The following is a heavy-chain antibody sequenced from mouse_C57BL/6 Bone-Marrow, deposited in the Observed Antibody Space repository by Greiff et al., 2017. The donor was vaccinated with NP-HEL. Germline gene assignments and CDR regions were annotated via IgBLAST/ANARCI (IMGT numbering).Heavy chain of an antibody. Sequence: VQLQQSGPELVKPGASVKISCKASGYTFTDYYMNWVKQSHGKSLEWIGDINPNNGGTSYNQKFKGKATLTVDKSSSTAYMELRSLTSEDSAVYYCAVDYDYDDAMDYWGQGTSVTVSS. CDR3: AVDYDYDDAMDY. CDR2: INPNNGGT. CDR1: GYTFTDYY. J-gene: IGHJ4*01. V-gene: IGHV1-26*01. D-gene: IGHD2-4*01.